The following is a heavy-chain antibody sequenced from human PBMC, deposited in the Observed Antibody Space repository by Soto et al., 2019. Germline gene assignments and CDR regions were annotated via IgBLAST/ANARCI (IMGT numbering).Heavy chain of an antibody. Sequence: GGSLRLSCAASGFTLRNDWMTWGRQAPGKGLDWVANINEDGSVRYEVDSVKGRFSISRDDAKNCRYRQMRSLRAEDTAVYYCARAVASAGSSWGQGTQVTVSS. CDR3: ARAVASAGSS. CDR2: INEDGSVR. J-gene: IGHJ5*02. D-gene: IGHD6-13*01. V-gene: IGHV3-7*01. CDR1: GFTLRNDW.